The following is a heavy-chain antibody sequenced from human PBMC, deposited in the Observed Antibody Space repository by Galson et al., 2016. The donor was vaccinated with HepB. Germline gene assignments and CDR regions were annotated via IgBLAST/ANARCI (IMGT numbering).Heavy chain of an antibody. V-gene: IGHV1-69*13. J-gene: IGHJ3*02. CDR3: ARTISGWLSDAFDI. D-gene: IGHD6-19*01. CDR1: GDIFSSYA. CDR2: IIPIFGTA. Sequence: SVKVSCKASGDIFSSYAISWVRQAPGQGLEWMGGIIPIFGTADYAQKFQGRVTITADESTSIVYMELSTLRSEGTAVYYCARTISGWLSDAFDIWGQGTMVTVSS.